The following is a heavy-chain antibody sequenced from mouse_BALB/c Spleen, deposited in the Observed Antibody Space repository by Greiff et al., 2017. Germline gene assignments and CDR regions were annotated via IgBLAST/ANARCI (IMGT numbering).Heavy chain of an antibody. D-gene: IGHD2-10*01. V-gene: IGHV14-3*02. Sequence: VQLKESGAELVKPGASVKLSCTASGFNIKDTYMHWVKQRPEQGLEWIGRIDPANGNTKYDPKFQGKATITADTSSNTACLQLSSLTSEDTAVYYCARAYYGIYDAWFAYWGQGSLVTVS. CDR3: ARAYYGIYDAWFAY. J-gene: IGHJ3*01. CDR2: IDPANGNT. CDR1: GFNIKDTY.